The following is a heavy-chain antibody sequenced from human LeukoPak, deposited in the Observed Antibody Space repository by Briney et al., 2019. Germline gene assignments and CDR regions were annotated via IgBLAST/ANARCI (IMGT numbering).Heavy chain of an antibody. J-gene: IGHJ4*02. CDR1: GGSFSGYY. V-gene: IGHV4-34*01. Sequence: PSETLSLTCAVYGGSFSGYYWSWIRQPPGKGLEWIGEINHSGSTNYNPSLKSRVTISVDTSKNQFSLKLSSVTAADTAVYYCARGRFSYWSYYDSSGYGIWGQGTLVTVSS. CDR3: ARGRFSYWSYYDSSGYGI. D-gene: IGHD3-22*01. CDR2: INHSGST.